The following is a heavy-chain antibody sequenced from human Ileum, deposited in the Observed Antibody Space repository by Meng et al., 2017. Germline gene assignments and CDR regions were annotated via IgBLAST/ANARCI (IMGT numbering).Heavy chain of an antibody. Sequence: GESLKISCATSGFTFDNFGMSWVRQAPGKGLEWVSTINDVGGSTYYADSVRARFTISRDNSKKTLYLQMDSLRGEDTAGYYCAKDLRSFDWLEPFDSWGQGALVTVSS. V-gene: IGHV3-23*01. D-gene: IGHD3-9*01. CDR2: INDVGGST. J-gene: IGHJ4*02. CDR1: GFTFDNFG. CDR3: AKDLRSFDWLEPFDS.